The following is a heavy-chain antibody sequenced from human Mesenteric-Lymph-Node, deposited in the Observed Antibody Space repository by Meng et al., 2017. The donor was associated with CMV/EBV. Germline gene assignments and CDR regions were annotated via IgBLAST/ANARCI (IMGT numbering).Heavy chain of an antibody. V-gene: IGHV4-39*01. CDR2: IYYSGST. CDR1: CGSISSSSYY. D-gene: IGHD3-10*01. Sequence: QLQHQDSGRGVVSPPDPLSRTCTVLCGSISSSSYYWGWLRQPPGKGLEWIGSIYYSGSTYYNPYLKSRVTISVDTSKNQFSLKLSSVTAADTAVYYCARPHYYGSGSSPWFDPWGQGTLVTVSS. J-gene: IGHJ5*02. CDR3: ARPHYYGSGSSPWFDP.